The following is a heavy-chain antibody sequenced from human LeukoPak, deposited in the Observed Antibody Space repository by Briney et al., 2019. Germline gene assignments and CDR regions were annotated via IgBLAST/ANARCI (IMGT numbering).Heavy chain of an antibody. Sequence: GGSLRLSCAASGVTLSTYAMSWARQAPGKGLEWVSAISGSGGSTYYADSVKGRFTISRDNSKNTLYLQMNSLRAEDTAVYYCAKVHRFLEWLYPLSPFDPWGQGTLVTVSS. D-gene: IGHD3-3*01. CDR3: AKVHRFLEWLYPLSPFDP. CDR2: ISGSGGST. J-gene: IGHJ5*02. V-gene: IGHV3-23*01. CDR1: GVTLSTYA.